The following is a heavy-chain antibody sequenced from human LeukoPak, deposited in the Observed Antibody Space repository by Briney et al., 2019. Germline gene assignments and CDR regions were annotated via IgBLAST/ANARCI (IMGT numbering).Heavy chain of an antibody. J-gene: IGHJ5*02. CDR3: AGGNTLRGVNIGAHGFDP. V-gene: IGHV4-34*01. Sequence: SETLSLTCVVSGGSFTTYYWTWIRQPPGKGLEWIGQINHSGGTNYNPSLKSRVTISIDTSKNQFSLRLTSVTAADTAVYYCAGGNTLRGVNIGAHGFDPWGQRVLVTVSS. D-gene: IGHD3-10*01. CDR2: INHSGGT. CDR1: GGSFTTYY.